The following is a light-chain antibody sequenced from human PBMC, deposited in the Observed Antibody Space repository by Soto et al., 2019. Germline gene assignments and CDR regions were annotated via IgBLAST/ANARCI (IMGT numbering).Light chain of an antibody. CDR1: QSISGW. CDR2: SAS. J-gene: IGKJ4*01. V-gene: IGKV1-5*03. Sequence: IQMTQSPSTLSASVGDRVTITCRASQSISGWLAWYRQQPGKAPELLIYSASTLETGVPSRFSGSGSGTEFTLTVSSLQPDDFATYYCQQYESYPLTFGGGTKVDIK. CDR3: QQYESYPLT.